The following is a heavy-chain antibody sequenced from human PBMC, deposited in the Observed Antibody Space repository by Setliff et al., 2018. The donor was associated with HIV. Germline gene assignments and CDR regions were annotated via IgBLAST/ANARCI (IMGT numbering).Heavy chain of an antibody. Sequence: ASVKVSCKASGYTFTSYYLHWVRQAPGQGLEWMGMINPSGGSASYAQKFQGRVTMSRDTSTSTVYMELSSLRSEDTAVYYCARGYFDSSAYHYGFGAFDIWGQGTTVTVSS. D-gene: IGHD3-22*01. CDR1: GYTFTSYY. CDR3: ARGYFDSSAYHYGFGAFDI. CDR2: INPSGGSA. J-gene: IGHJ3*02. V-gene: IGHV1-46*01.